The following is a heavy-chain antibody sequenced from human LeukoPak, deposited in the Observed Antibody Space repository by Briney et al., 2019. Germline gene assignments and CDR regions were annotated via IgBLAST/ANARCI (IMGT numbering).Heavy chain of an antibody. CDR3: AKDRGRVLDYFDY. Sequence: PGGSLRLSCAASGFTFSSYAMSWVRQAPGKGLEWVSAISGSGGSTYYADSVKGRFTISRDNPKNTLYLQMNSLRAEDTAVYYCAKDRGRVLDYFDYWGQGTLVTVSS. CDR2: ISGSGGST. V-gene: IGHV3-23*01. D-gene: IGHD3-16*01. J-gene: IGHJ4*02. CDR1: GFTFSSYA.